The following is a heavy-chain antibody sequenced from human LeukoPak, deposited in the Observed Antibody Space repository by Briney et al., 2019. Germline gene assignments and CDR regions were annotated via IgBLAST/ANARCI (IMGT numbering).Heavy chain of an antibody. Sequence: GASVKVSCKASGGTFSSYAISWVRQAPGQGLEWMGRIIPILGIANYAQKFQGRVTITADKSTSTAYMELSSLRSEDTAVYYCASTDGGYQLLSGWFDPWGQGTLVTVSS. CDR2: IIPILGIA. V-gene: IGHV1-69*04. J-gene: IGHJ5*02. D-gene: IGHD2-2*01. CDR1: GGTFSSYA. CDR3: ASTDGGYQLLSGWFDP.